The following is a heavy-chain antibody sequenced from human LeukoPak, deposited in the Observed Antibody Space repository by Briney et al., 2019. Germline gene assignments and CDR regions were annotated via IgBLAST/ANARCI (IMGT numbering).Heavy chain of an antibody. CDR2: INPNSGGT. D-gene: IGHD2-15*01. J-gene: IGHJ4*02. CDR3: ARGARIVVVAATLIY. Sequence: ASVKVSCKASGYTFTGYYMHWVRQAPGQGLEWMGRINPNSGGTNYAQKFQGRVTMTRDTSISTAYMELSRLRSDDTAVYYCARGARIVVVAATLIYWGQGTLVTVSS. V-gene: IGHV1-2*06. CDR1: GYTFTGYY.